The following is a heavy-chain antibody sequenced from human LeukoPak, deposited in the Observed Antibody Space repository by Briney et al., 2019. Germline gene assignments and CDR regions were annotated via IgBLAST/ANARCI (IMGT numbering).Heavy chain of an antibody. CDR2: MNPNSGNT. Sequence: GASVKVSCKASGYTFSSYDINWVRQATGQGLEWMGWMNPNSGNTVYAQKFQGRVTMTRNTSISTAYMELSSLRSEDTAVYYCARSSSSGWYGWFDPWGQGTLVTVSS. V-gene: IGHV1-8*01. D-gene: IGHD6-19*01. J-gene: IGHJ5*02. CDR1: GYTFSSYD. CDR3: ARSSSSGWYGWFDP.